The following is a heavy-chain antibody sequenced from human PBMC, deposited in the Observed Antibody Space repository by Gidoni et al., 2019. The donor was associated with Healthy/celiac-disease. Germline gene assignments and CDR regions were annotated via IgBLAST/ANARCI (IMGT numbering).Heavy chain of an antibody. V-gene: IGHV4-4*07. CDR3: ARGRHIVVVPAAENWFDP. D-gene: IGHD2-2*01. CDR1: GGSISSYS. CDR2: IYTSGST. Sequence: QVQLQESGPGLVKPSETLSLTCTVSGGSISSYSWSWIRQPAGKGLEWIGRIYTSGSTNYNPSLKSRVTMSVDTSKNQFSLKLSSVTAADTAVYYCARGRHIVVVPAAENWFDPWGQGTLVTVSS. J-gene: IGHJ5*02.